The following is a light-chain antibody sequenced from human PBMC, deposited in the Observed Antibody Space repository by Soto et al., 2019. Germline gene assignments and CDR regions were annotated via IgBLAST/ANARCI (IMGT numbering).Light chain of an antibody. V-gene: IGKV3-20*01. CDR2: AAS. CDR1: QTNTNNR. CDR3: QQYGSLPSEFA. Sequence: EMVLTQSPGTLSLSPGERATLSCRASQTNTNNRLAWYQQKPGQAPRLLIYAASRRATGIPDRFSGRGSGTNFTLTISRLEPEDCSVYYCQQYGSLPSEFAFGPGTTLHTK. J-gene: IGKJ3*01.